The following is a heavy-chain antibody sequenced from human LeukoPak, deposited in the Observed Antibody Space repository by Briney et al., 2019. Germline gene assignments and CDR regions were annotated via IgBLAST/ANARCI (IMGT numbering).Heavy chain of an antibody. CDR3: ARGGQFTIFGVVTTGFDY. Sequence: ASVKVSCKASGYTFTNYYMHWVRQAPGQGLEWMGIINPTGGSTTYAQKSQGRVTMTTDTSTSTAYMELRSLRSDDTAVYYCARGGQFTIFGVVTTGFDYWGQGTLVTVSS. J-gene: IGHJ4*02. CDR1: GYTFTNYY. D-gene: IGHD3-3*01. CDR2: INPTGGST. V-gene: IGHV1-46*01.